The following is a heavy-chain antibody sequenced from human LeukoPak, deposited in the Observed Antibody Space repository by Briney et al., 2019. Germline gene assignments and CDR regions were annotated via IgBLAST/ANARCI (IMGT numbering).Heavy chain of an antibody. CDR3: ARGYQDYGSGSYYNDAFDV. D-gene: IGHD3-10*01. CDR1: GFTFSSYA. CDR2: IYGVNST. J-gene: IGHJ3*01. Sequence: GGSLRLSCAASGFTFSSYAMSWVRQAPGKGLEWVSVIYGVNSTYYTDSVKGRFTISRDNSKNTVYLQMNSLRAEDTAVYYCARGYQDYGSGSYYNDAFDVWGQGTMVTVSS. V-gene: IGHV3-66*01.